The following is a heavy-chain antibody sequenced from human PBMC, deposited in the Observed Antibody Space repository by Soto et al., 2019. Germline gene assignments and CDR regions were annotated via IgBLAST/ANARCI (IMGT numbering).Heavy chain of an antibody. Sequence: SETLSLTCTVSGGSISSGDYYWSWIRQPPGKGLEWIGEINHSGSTNYNPSLKSRVTISVDTSKNQFSLKLSSVTAADTAVYYCARGYYDNSGYYSGFDYWGQGTLVTVSS. CDR3: ARGYYDNSGYYSGFDY. D-gene: IGHD3-22*01. V-gene: IGHV4-34*01. J-gene: IGHJ4*02. CDR2: INHSGST. CDR1: GGSISSGDYY.